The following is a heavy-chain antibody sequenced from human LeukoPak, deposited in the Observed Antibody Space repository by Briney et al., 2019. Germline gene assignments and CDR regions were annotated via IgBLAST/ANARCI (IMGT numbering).Heavy chain of an antibody. CDR2: IYARGST. V-gene: IGHV4-4*07. J-gene: IGHJ3*02. Sequence: SETLSLTCTVSGGSISSYYWSWIRQPAGKGLEWIGRIYARGSTNYNPSLKSRVTMSVDTSKNQFSLKLSSVTAADTAVYYCARGAYYHDSSGYFTFHIWGQGTMVTVSS. CDR3: ARGAYYHDSSGYFTFHI. CDR1: GGSISSYY. D-gene: IGHD3-22*01.